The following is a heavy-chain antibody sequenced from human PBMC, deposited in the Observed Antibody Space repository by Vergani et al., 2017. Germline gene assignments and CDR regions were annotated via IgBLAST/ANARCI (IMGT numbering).Heavy chain of an antibody. D-gene: IGHD5-12*01. Sequence: QGQLQESGPGLVKPSQTLSLTCSVSGDSISSGVYYWNWIRQHPGKGLGWIGYIYSTGSTHHNPSLRRRINMSVDTSKNQFSLKLNSVTAADTAMYYCARMGGYDEGDAFRIGYFDSWGPGILVTVSS. CDR1: GDSISSGVYY. CDR2: IYSTGST. CDR3: ARMGGYDEGDAFRIGYFDS. V-gene: IGHV4-31*03. J-gene: IGHJ4*02.